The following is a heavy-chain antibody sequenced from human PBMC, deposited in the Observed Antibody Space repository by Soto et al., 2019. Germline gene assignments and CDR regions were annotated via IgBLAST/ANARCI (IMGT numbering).Heavy chain of an antibody. J-gene: IGHJ6*02. CDR2: IIPIFGTA. D-gene: IGHD3-22*01. Sequence: QVQLVQSGAEVKKPGSSVKVSCKASGGTFSSYAISWVRQAPGQGLEWMGGIIPIFGTANYAQKFQGRVTITADESTRTAYMELSSLRSEDTAVYYCARGGDSSGYYSHYSYYGMDVWGQGTTVTVSS. CDR1: GGTFSSYA. V-gene: IGHV1-69*01. CDR3: ARGGDSSGYYSHYSYYGMDV.